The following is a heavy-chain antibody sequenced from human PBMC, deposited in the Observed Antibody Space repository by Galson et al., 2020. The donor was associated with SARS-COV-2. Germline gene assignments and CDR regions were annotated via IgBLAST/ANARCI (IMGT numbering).Heavy chain of an antibody. CDR3: ARAHSGSYFAAFDI. J-gene: IGHJ3*02. V-gene: IGHV3-30-3*01. Sequence: GEYLKIHCAASGFTFSSYAMHRVRQAPGKGLEWVAVIPYDGSNKYYADSVKGRFTISRDNYKNTLYLQMNSLRAEDTAVYYCARAHSGSYFAAFDIWGQGTMVTVAS. D-gene: IGHD1-26*01. CDR1: GFTFSSYA. CDR2: IPYDGSNK.